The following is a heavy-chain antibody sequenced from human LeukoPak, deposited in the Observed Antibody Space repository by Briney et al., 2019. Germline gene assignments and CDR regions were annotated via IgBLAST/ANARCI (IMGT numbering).Heavy chain of an antibody. J-gene: IGHJ3*02. CDR2: IYYSGST. D-gene: IGHD3-22*01. V-gene: IGHV4-30-4*01. CDR3: ASGIVATDI. Sequence: NPSETLSLTCAVYGGSFSGYYWSWIRQPPGKGLEWIGYIYYSGSTYYNPSLKSRVTISVDTSKNQFSLKLSSVTAADTAVYYCASGIVATDIWGQGTMVTVSS. CDR1: GGSFSGYY.